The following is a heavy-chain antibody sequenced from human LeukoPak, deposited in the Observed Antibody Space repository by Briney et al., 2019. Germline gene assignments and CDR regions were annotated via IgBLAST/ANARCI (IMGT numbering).Heavy chain of an antibody. D-gene: IGHD6-13*01. Sequence: SETLSLTCTVSGGSISSYYWSWIRQPAGKGLEWIGRIYTSGSTNYNPSLKSRVTISVDTSKNQFSLKLSSVTAADTAVYYCARDSESSSWYLGGALDIWGQGTMVTVSS. CDR3: ARDSESSSWYLGGALDI. CDR1: GGSISSYY. J-gene: IGHJ3*02. V-gene: IGHV4-4*07. CDR2: IYTSGST.